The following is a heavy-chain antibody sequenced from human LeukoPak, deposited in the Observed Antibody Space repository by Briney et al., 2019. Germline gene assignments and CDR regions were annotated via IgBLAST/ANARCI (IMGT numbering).Heavy chain of an antibody. D-gene: IGHD3-16*02. CDR1: GYTFTGYY. J-gene: IGHJ4*02. V-gene: IGHV1-2*02. CDR2: INPNSGGT. Sequence: ASVKVSCKASGYTFTGYYMHWVRQAPGQGLEWMGWINPNSGGTNYAQKFQGRVTMTRDTSISTAYMELSRLRSDDTAVYYCAREDVYVWGSYRYYGPFDYWGLGTLVTVSS. CDR3: AREDVYVWGSYRYYGPFDY.